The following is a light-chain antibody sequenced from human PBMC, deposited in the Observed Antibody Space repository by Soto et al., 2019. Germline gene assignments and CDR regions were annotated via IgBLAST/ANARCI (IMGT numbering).Light chain of an antibody. Sequence: QSALTQPPSASGSPGQSVTISCTGTSSDIGGYNFVSWYQQHPGKAPKLLIYEVNKWPSGVPDRFSGSKSGNTASLTVSGLQAEDEAYYYCSSYAGSIDFVVFGGGTKLTVL. CDR3: SSYAGSIDFVV. CDR2: EVN. V-gene: IGLV2-8*01. CDR1: SSDIGGYNF. J-gene: IGLJ2*01.